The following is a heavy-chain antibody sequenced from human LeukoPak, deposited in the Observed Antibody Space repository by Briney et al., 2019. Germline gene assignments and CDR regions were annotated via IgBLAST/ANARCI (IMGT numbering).Heavy chain of an antibody. Sequence: ASVKVSYKASGYTFTGYYMHWVRQAPGQGLEWMGWINPNSGGTNYAQKFQGRVTMTRDTSISTAYMELSRLRSDDTAVYYCARGARRGTGAGKRMGLCDYWGQGTLVPVSS. CDR2: INPNSGGT. CDR1: GYTFTGYY. CDR3: ARGARRGTGAGKRMGLCDY. J-gene: IGHJ4*02. D-gene: IGHD6-19*01. V-gene: IGHV1-2*02.